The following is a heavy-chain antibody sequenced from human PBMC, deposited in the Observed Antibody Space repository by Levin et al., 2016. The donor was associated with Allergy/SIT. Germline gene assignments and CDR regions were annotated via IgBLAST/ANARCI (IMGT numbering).Heavy chain of an antibody. V-gene: IGHV1-2*04. Sequence: WVRQAPGQGLEWMGWINPNSGGTNYAQKFQGWVTMTRDTSISTAYMELSRLRSDDTAVYYCARPLRSGSYYLTDYWGQGTLVTVSS. J-gene: IGHJ4*02. CDR3: ARPLRSGSYYLTDY. CDR2: INPNSGGT. D-gene: IGHD1-26*01.